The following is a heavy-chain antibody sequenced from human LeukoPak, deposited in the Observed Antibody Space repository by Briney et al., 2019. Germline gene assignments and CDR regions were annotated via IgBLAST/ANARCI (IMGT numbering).Heavy chain of an antibody. J-gene: IGHJ6*02. CDR2: IYYSGST. CDR1: GGSISSSSYY. D-gene: IGHD6-13*01. CDR3: ARAIAAAGPTYYYYYYGMDV. V-gene: IGHV4-39*07. Sequence: SETLSLTCTVSGGSISSSSYYWGWIRQPPGKGLEWIGSIYYSGSTYYNPSLKSRVTISVDTSKNQFSLKLSSVTAADTAVYYCARAIAAAGPTYYYYYYGMDVWGQGTTVTVSS.